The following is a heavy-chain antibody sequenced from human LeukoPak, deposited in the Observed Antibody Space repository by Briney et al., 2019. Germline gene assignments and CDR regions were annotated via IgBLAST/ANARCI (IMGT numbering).Heavy chain of an antibody. CDR1: GGSASSSSYY. Sequence: PSETLSLTCTVSGGSASSSSYYWSWIRQPPGKGLEWIGGISHSGTNYNNPSLQSRVSVSIDTSKNQFSVKLTSVTAADTAIYYCASLGTLRSWGQGTLVTVSS. CDR2: ISHSGTN. D-gene: IGHD7-27*01. V-gene: IGHV4-39*01. CDR3: ASLGTLRS. J-gene: IGHJ5*02.